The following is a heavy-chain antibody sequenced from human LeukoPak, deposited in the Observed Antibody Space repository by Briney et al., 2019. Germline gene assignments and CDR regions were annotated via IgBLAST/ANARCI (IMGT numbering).Heavy chain of an antibody. V-gene: IGHV3-21*01. CDR2: ISSSSSYI. D-gene: IGHD2-21*02. Sequence: GGSLRLSCAASGFTFSSYSMNWVRQAPGKGLEWVSSISSSSSYIYYADSVKGRFTISRDNAKNSLYLQMDSLRAEDTAVYYCARDSLAYCGGDCYTDYWGQGTLVTVSS. CDR3: ARDSLAYCGGDCYTDY. J-gene: IGHJ4*02. CDR1: GFTFSSYS.